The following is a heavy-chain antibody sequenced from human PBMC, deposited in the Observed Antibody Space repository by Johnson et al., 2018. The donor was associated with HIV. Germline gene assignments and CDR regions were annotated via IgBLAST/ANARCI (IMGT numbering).Heavy chain of an antibody. CDR3: AKDLTIFVVAPNDAFDI. V-gene: IGHV3-23*04. CDR1: GFTFSSYA. Sequence: VQLVESGGGLVQPGGSLRLSCAASGFTFSSYAMSWVRQAPGKGLEWVSAISGSGGSTYYADSVKGLFTISRDNSKNTLYLQMNSLRAEDTAVYYCAKDLTIFVVAPNDAFDIWGQGTMVTVSS. D-gene: IGHD3-3*01. J-gene: IGHJ3*02. CDR2: ISGSGGST.